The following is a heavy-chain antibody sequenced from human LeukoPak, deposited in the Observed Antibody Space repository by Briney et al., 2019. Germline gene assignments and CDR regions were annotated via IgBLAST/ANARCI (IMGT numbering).Heavy chain of an antibody. Sequence: GASVKVSCKASGYTFTSYYMHWVRQAPGQGLEWMGWISAYNGNTNYAQKLQGRVTMTTDTSTSTAYMELRSLRSDDTAVYYCARIAAAGTDWFDPWGQGTLVTVSS. CDR3: ARIAAAGTDWFDP. V-gene: IGHV1-18*04. J-gene: IGHJ5*02. CDR1: GYTFTSYY. D-gene: IGHD6-13*01. CDR2: ISAYNGNT.